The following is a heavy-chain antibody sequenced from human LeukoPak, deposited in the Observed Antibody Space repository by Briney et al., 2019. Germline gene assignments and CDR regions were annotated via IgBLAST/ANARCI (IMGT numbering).Heavy chain of an antibody. CDR1: GYTFTDYY. D-gene: IGHD2-2*02. V-gene: IGHV1-2*02. J-gene: IGHJ4*02. CDR2: IDPNTGGT. Sequence: VASVKVSCKSSGYTFTDYYLHWVRQAPGQGLEWMGCIDPNTGGTNYARKFQGRVTMTRDTSITTAYMEQTSLRSDDTAVYYCARDFSQYTGYWGQGTLVTVSS. CDR3: ARDFSQYTGY.